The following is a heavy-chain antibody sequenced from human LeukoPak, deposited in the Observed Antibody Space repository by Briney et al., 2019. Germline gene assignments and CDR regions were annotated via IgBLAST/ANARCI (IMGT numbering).Heavy chain of an antibody. D-gene: IGHD2-15*01. CDR3: ARDLGVVVPAEIDY. CDR2: INPNSGGT. J-gene: IGHJ4*02. V-gene: IGHV1-2*02. CDR1: GYTFTGYY. Sequence: ASVKVSCKASGYTFTGYYMHWVRQAPGQGLEWMGWINPNSGGTNYAQKLQGRVTMTRDTSISTAYMELSRLRSDDTAVYYCARDLGVVVPAEIDYWGQGTLVTVSS.